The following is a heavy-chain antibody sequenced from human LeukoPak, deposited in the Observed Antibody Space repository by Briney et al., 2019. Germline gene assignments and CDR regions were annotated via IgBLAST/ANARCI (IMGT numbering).Heavy chain of an antibody. D-gene: IGHD4-17*01. CDR2: ISSSGSTI. J-gene: IGHJ6*03. Sequence: GGSLRLSCAASGFTFSDYYMSWIRQAPGKGLEWVSYISSSGSTIYYAVSVKGRFTISRDNAKKSLYLQMNSLRAEDTAVYYCARVIRYGYGVEYYYYYYYMDVWGKGTTVTVSS. V-gene: IGHV3-11*04. CDR1: GFTFSDYY. CDR3: ARVIRYGYGVEYYYYYYYMDV.